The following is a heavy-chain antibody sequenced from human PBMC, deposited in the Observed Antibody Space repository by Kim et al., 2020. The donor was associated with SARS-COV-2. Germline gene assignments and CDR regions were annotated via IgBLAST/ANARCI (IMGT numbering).Heavy chain of an antibody. CDR3: ARDGYYDFWSGPNYYYYGMDV. V-gene: IGHV1-18*01. CDR1: GYTFTSYG. CDR2: ISAYNGNT. D-gene: IGHD3-3*01. J-gene: IGHJ6*02. Sequence: ASVKVSCKASGYTFTSYGISWVRQAPGQGLEWMGWISAYNGNTNYAQKLQGRVTMTTDTSTSTAYMELRSLRSDDTAVYYCARDGYYDFWSGPNYYYYGMDVWGQGTTVTVSS.